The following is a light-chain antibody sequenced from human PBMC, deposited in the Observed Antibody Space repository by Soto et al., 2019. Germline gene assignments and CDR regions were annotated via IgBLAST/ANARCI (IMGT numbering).Light chain of an antibody. V-gene: IGKV3-20*01. Sequence: EIVMTQSPATLSVSPGERATLSCRASQSVSSRYLAWYQQKPGQAPRLLIYGASTRDVGIPDRFSGSGSGTDFTLTISRLEPEDFALYYCQHYDTPFTFGPGTKVDIK. CDR1: QSVSSRY. J-gene: IGKJ3*01. CDR3: QHYDTPFT. CDR2: GAS.